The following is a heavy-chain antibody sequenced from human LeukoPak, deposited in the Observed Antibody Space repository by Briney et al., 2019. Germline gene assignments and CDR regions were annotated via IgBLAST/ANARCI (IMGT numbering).Heavy chain of an antibody. D-gene: IGHD3-22*01. CDR3: AKVSYYYDSSGSY. Sequence: GGSLRLSCAASGFTFSIYGMHWVRQAPGKGLEWVAFIRYDGSNKYYADSVKGRFTISRDNSKNTLYLQMNSLRAEDTAVYYCAKVSYYYDSSGSYWGQGTLVTVSS. CDR2: IRYDGSNK. V-gene: IGHV3-30*02. CDR1: GFTFSIYG. J-gene: IGHJ4*02.